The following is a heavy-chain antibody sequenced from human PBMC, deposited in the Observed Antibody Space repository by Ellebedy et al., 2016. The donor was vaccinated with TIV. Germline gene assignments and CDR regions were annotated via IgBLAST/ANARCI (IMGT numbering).Heavy chain of an antibody. Sequence: GESLKISCAASGFTFSTYGMHWVRQAPGKGLEWVAVIWYDGSNKYYADYVKGRFTISRDNSKNTLYLQMNSLRAEDTAVYYCARDEMPPPIAAAGEYYYYGMDVWGQGTTVTVSS. CDR2: IWYDGSNK. D-gene: IGHD6-13*01. CDR1: GFTFSTYG. CDR3: ARDEMPPPIAAAGEYYYYGMDV. V-gene: IGHV3-33*01. J-gene: IGHJ6*02.